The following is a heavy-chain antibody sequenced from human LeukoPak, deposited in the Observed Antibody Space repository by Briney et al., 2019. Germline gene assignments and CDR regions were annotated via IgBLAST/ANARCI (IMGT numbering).Heavy chain of an antibody. CDR2: IKQDGSEK. CDR1: GFTFSSYW. D-gene: IGHD3-3*01. V-gene: IGHV3-7*01. Sequence: GGSLRLSCAASGFTFSSYWMSWVRQAPGKGLEWVANIKQDGSEKYYVDSVKGRFTISRDNAKNSLYLQMNGLRAEDTAVYYCARDASQIATIFGVVTITAFDIWGQGTMVTVSS. J-gene: IGHJ3*02. CDR3: ARDASQIATIFGVVTITAFDI.